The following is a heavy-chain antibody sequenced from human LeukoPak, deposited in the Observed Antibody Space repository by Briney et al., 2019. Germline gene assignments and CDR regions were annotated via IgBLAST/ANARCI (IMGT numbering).Heavy chain of an antibody. V-gene: IGHV3-7*01. CDR3: ARDHDGKDY. CDR1: GFTFSRYW. CDR2: INQDGGDK. J-gene: IGHJ4*02. Sequence: GGSLRLSCAASGFTFSRYWMSWVRQAPGKGLEWVANINQDGGDKYHADSVKGRFTISGDNAKNSLYLQMNSLRAEDTAVYYCARDHDGKDYWGQGTLVTVSS.